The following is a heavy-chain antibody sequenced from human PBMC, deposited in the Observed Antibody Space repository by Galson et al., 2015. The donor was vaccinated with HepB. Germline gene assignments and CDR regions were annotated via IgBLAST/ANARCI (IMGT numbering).Heavy chain of an antibody. Sequence: SVKVSCKASGGTFSSYTISWVRQAPGQGLEWMGRIIPILGIANYAQKFQGRVTITADKSTSTAYMELSSLRSEDTAVYYCARGTEVAGILGWFDPWGQGTLVTVSS. D-gene: IGHD6-19*01. V-gene: IGHV1-69*02. J-gene: IGHJ5*02. CDR1: GGTFSSYT. CDR2: IIPILGIA. CDR3: ARGTEVAGILGWFDP.